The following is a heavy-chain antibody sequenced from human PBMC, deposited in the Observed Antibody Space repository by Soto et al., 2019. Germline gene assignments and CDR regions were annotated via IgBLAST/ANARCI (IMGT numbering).Heavy chain of an antibody. J-gene: IGHJ4*02. V-gene: IGHV4-34*01. CDR1: GGSFSGYY. Sequence: SETLSLTCAVYGGSFSGYYWSWIRQPPGKGLEWIGEINHSGSTNYNPSLKSRVTISVDTSKNQFSLKLSSVTAADTAVYYCARDSILTGSPFDYWGQGTLVTVSS. D-gene: IGHD3-9*01. CDR2: INHSGST. CDR3: ARDSILTGSPFDY.